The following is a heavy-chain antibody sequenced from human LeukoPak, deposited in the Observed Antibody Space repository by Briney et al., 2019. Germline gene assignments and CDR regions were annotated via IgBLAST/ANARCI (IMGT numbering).Heavy chain of an antibody. CDR2: INHSGST. CDR3: ARGGSTVTWELWLDGMDV. Sequence: SETLSLTSAVYGGSFSGYYWSWLRQPPGKGLEWIGEINHSGSTNYNPSLKSRITITVDTPKNQFSLKLSSVTAADTAVYYCARGGSTVTWELWLDGMDVWGQGTTVTVSS. CDR1: GGSFSGYY. V-gene: IGHV4-34*01. D-gene: IGHD4-17*01. J-gene: IGHJ6*02.